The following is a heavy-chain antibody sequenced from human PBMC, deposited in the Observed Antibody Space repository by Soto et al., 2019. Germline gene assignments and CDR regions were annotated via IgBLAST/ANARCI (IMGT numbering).Heavy chain of an antibody. D-gene: IGHD2-2*01. CDR1: GFTFDDYA. J-gene: IGHJ5*02. Sequence: GGSLRLSCAASGFTFDDYAMHWVRQAPGKGLEWVSGISWNSGSIGYADSVKGRFTISRDNAKNSLYLQMNSLRAEDTALYYCAKDGVGYCSSTSCFGWFDPWGQGTLVTVSS. CDR3: AKDGVGYCSSTSCFGWFDP. CDR2: ISWNSGSI. V-gene: IGHV3-9*01.